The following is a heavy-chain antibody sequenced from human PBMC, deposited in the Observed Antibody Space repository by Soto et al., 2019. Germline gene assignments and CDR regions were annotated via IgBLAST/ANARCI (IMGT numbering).Heavy chain of an antibody. CDR1: AGSVCSGSHY. CDR3: ARDESDSLNTFDAVGI. D-gene: IGHD2-2*02. J-gene: IGHJ3*02. Sequence: PSETLSLPCTLSAGSVCSGSHYCTCISKPPGKGLECIAYISYNRSPDYNPSLMCRVTISLDRSKNQFSLKLSSVTAAHTAAYYWARDESDSLNTFDAVGITGQGTIVTVS. V-gene: IGHV4-61*01. CDR2: ISYNRSP.